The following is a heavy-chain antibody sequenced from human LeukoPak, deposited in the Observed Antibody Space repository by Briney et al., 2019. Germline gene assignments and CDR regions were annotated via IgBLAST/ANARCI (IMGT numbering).Heavy chain of an antibody. V-gene: IGHV3-23*01. CDR2: ISDSGGSI. CDR1: GFTFSSYA. D-gene: IGHD1-26*01. CDR3: AKAGDQGYWFDP. J-gene: IGHJ5*02. Sequence: GGSLRLSCAASGFTFSSYAMCWVRQAPGKGLEWVSGISDSGGSIYYADSVKGRFTISRDNSKNTLYLQMNSLRADDTAVYYCAKAGDQGYWFDPWGQGTLVTVSS.